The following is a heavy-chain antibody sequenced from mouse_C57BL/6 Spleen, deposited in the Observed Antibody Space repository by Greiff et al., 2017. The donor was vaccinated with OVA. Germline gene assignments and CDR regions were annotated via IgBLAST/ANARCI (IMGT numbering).Heavy chain of an antibody. V-gene: IGHV2-2*01. CDR3: ASTIANWDAGYYFDY. Sequence: VMLVESGPGLVQPSQSLSITCTVSGFSLTSYGVHWVRQSPGKGLEWLGVIWSGGSTDYNAAFISRLSISKDNSKSQVFFKMNSLQADDTAIYYCASTIANWDAGYYFDYWGQGTTLTVSS. CDR2: IWSGGST. CDR1: GFSLTSYG. D-gene: IGHD4-1*01. J-gene: IGHJ2*01.